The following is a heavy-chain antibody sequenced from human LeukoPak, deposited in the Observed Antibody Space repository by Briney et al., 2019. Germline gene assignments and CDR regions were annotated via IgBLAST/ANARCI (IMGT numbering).Heavy chain of an antibody. J-gene: IGHJ4*02. V-gene: IGHV1-2*02. CDR3: ARESGTWDGADGWH. D-gene: IGHD1-26*01. Sequence: GASVKVSCKASGYTFTGYYMHWVRQAPGQGLEWMGWINPNSGGTNYAQKFQGRVTMTRDTSISTAYMELSRLRSDDTAVYYCARESGTWDGADGWHWGQGTLVTVSS. CDR2: INPNSGGT. CDR1: GYTFTGYY.